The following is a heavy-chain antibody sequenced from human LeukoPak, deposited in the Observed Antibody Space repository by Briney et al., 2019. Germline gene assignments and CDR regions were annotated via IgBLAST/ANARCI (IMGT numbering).Heavy chain of an antibody. Sequence: PGGSLRLSCVASGFNFCGYFMNWVRQRPGQGQEWVASIKQDGSDKYYVDSVKGRFTVSRDNGKNSLYLEMSSLRVEDTAIYYCARVSRDDSAAWGQGTLVTVSS. CDR3: ARVSRDDSAA. CDR2: IKQDGSDK. CDR1: GFNFCGYF. J-gene: IGHJ5*02. V-gene: IGHV3-7*01. D-gene: IGHD3-22*01.